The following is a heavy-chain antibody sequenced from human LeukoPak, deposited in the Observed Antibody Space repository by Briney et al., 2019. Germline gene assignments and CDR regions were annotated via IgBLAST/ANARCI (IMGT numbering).Heavy chain of an antibody. CDR1: GGSFSGYY. Sequence: SETPSLTCAVYGGSFSGYYWSWIRQPPGKGLEWIGEINHSGSTNYNPSLKSRVTISVDTSKNQFSLKLSSVTAADTAVYYCALGFGGYSYGYDYYYGMDVWGQGTTVTVSS. CDR3: ALGFGGYSYGYDYYYGMDV. D-gene: IGHD5-18*01. J-gene: IGHJ6*02. V-gene: IGHV4-34*01. CDR2: INHSGST.